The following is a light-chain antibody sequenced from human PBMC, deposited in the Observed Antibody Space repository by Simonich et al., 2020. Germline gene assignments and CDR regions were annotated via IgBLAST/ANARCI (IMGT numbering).Light chain of an antibody. CDR3: QQYCSSPIT. J-gene: IGKJ5*01. V-gene: IGKV3-20*01. CDR1: QSVSSSY. Sequence: EIVLTQSPGTLSLSPGERATLSCRASQSVSSSYLAWYQKKPGQAPRLLIYGASNRATGIPDRFSGSGSGTDFTLTISRLEPEDFAVYYCQQYCSSPITFGQGTRLEIK. CDR2: GAS.